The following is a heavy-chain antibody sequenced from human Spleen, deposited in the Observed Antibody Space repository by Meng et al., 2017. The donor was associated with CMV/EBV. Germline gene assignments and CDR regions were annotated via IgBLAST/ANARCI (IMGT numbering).Heavy chain of an antibody. V-gene: IGHV3-49*04. CDR1: GFTFGDYA. Sequence: GGSLRLSCTASGFTFGDYAMSWVRQAPGKGLEWVGFIRNKAYGGTTEYAASVKGRFTISRDDSKSIAYLQMNSLKTEDTAVYYCTRAPPYCSSTSCYNSDYWGQGTLVTVSS. CDR2: IRNKAYGGTT. CDR3: TRAPPYCSSTSCYNSDY. D-gene: IGHD2-2*01. J-gene: IGHJ4*02.